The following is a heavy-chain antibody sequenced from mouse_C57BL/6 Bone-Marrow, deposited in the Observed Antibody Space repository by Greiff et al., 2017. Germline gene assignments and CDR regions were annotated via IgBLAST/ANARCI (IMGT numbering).Heavy chain of an antibody. J-gene: IGHJ1*03. CDR1: GFTFSSYA. V-gene: IGHV5-9-1*02. D-gene: IGHD1-1*01. CDR3: TRYITTVEYWYFDV. Sequence: EVKVEESGEGLVKPGGSLKLSCAASGFTFSSYAMSWVRQTPEKRLEWVAYISSGGDYIYYADTVKGRFTISRDNARNNLYLQMSSLKSEDTAMYYCTRYITTVEYWYFDVWGTGTTVTVSS. CDR2: ISSGGDYI.